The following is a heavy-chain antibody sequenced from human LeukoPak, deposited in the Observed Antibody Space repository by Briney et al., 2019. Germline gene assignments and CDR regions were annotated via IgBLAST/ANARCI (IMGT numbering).Heavy chain of an antibody. V-gene: IGHV3-53*01. CDR2: IYSGGST. CDR1: GFTVSSNY. J-gene: IGHJ6*03. CDR3: ASASGSYRTPYYYMDV. D-gene: IGHD3-10*01. Sequence: GGSLRLSCAASGFTVSSNYMSWVRQAPGKGLECVSIIYSGGSTYYADSVKGRFTISRDNSKNTLYLQMNSLRAEDTAVYYCASASGSYRTPYYYMDVWGKGPTVTVSS.